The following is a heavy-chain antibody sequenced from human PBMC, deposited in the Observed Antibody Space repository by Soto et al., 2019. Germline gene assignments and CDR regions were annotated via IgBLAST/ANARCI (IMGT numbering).Heavy chain of an antibody. CDR1: GGSFSGYY. J-gene: IGHJ4*02. Sequence: QVQLQQWGAGLLKPSETLSLTCAVYGGSFSGYYWSWIRQPPGKGLEWIGESNHVGNTNYNPSLRSRVTMSVDPSKNQFSLRLSSVTAADPAVYYCARVLIAGVTTDWGQGTLVLVSS. CDR2: SNHVGNT. V-gene: IGHV4-34*01. CDR3: ARVLIAGVTTD. D-gene: IGHD5-18*01.